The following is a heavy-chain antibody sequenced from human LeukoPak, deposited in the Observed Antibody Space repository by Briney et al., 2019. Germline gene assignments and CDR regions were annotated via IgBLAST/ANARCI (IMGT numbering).Heavy chain of an antibody. CDR1: GFTFSSYA. Sequence: GASLRLSCAASGFTFSSYAMSWVRQGPGKGLEWVSAISGSGGSTYYADSVKGRFTISRDNSKNTLYLQMNSLRAEDTAVYYCAKTVFGRNYYYYGMDVWGQGTTVTVSS. D-gene: IGHD3-10*01. J-gene: IGHJ6*02. CDR2: ISGSGGST. V-gene: IGHV3-23*01. CDR3: AKTVFGRNYYYYGMDV.